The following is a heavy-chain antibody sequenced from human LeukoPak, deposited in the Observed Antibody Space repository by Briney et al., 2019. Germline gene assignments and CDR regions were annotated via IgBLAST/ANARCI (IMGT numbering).Heavy chain of an antibody. D-gene: IGHD3-22*01. Sequence: GAXVKVSCKASGYTFTGYYMHWVRQAPGQGLEWMGRINPNSGGTNYAQKFQGRVTMTRDTSISTAYMELSRLRSDDTAVYYCARRPPLYDSSGYSGDYWGQGTLVTVSS. J-gene: IGHJ4*02. CDR2: INPNSGGT. CDR3: ARRPPLYDSSGYSGDY. CDR1: GYTFTGYY. V-gene: IGHV1-2*06.